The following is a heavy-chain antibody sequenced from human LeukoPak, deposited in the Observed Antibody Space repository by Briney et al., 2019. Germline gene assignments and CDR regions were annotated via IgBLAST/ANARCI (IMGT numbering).Heavy chain of an antibody. CDR2: INHSGST. CDR1: GGSISSYY. D-gene: IGHD1-26*01. V-gene: IGHV4-34*01. J-gene: IGHJ4*02. CDR3: ARGGGATPRDY. Sequence: SETLSLTCTVSGGSISSYYWSWIRQPPGKGLEWIGEINHSGSTNYNPSLKSRVTISVDTSKNQFSLKLSSVTAADTAVYYCARGGGATPRDYWGQGTLVTVSS.